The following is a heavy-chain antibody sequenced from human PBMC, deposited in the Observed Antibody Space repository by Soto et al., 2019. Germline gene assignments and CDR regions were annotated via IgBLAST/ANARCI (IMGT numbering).Heavy chain of an antibody. V-gene: IGHV3-30-3*01. J-gene: IGHJ4*02. Sequence: GGSLRLSCATSGFTFSSYSMHWFRQAPGKGLEWVAVTSSTGGTTFYADSVEGRFTISRDNSKSTLYLQMNSLRAEDTALYYCAREVVTTQWYFDNWGQGILVTVSS. CDR1: GFTFSSYS. D-gene: IGHD1-1*01. CDR2: TSSTGGTT. CDR3: AREVVTTQWYFDN.